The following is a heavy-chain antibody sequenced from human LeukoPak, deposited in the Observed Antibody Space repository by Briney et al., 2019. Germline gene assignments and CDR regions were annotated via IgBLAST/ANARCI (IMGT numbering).Heavy chain of an antibody. CDR1: GFTFRSYS. J-gene: IGHJ4*02. Sequence: GGSLRLSCAASGFTFRSYSMNWVRQAPGKGLEWVSSISSSSSYIYYADSVKGRFTISRDNAKNSLYLQMNSLRAEDTAVYYCARDLRSTSCLDYWGQGTLVTVSS. CDR3: ARDLRSTSCLDY. V-gene: IGHV3-21*01. D-gene: IGHD2-2*01. CDR2: ISSSSSYI.